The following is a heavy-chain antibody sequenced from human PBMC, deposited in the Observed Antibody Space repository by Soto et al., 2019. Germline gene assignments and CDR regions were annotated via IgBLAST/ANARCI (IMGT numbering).Heavy chain of an antibody. Sequence: GGSLRLSCAASGFSLSGYWMNWVRQAPGRGLEWVAIIKQDGSERYYVDSVKGQFTISRDNAKNSLYLQMSSLRVEDTALYYCARSSGWLHDYWGQGTLVTVSS. CDR1: GFSLSGYW. D-gene: IGHD6-19*01. V-gene: IGHV3-7*01. CDR3: ARSSGWLHDY. CDR2: IKQDGSER. J-gene: IGHJ4*02.